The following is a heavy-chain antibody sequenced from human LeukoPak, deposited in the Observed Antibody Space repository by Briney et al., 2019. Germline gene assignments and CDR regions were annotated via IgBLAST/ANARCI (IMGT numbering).Heavy chain of an antibody. J-gene: IGHJ6*02. CDR3: ASTRFGELLSFYYYGMDV. Sequence: SETLSLTCTVSGGSISSSSYYWGWIRQPPGKGLEWIGSIYYSGSTYYNPSLKSRVTISVDTSKNQFSLKLSSVTAADTAVYYCASTRFGELLSFYYYGMDVWGQGTTVTVSS. D-gene: IGHD3-10*01. V-gene: IGHV4-39*07. CDR2: IYYSGST. CDR1: GGSISSSSYY.